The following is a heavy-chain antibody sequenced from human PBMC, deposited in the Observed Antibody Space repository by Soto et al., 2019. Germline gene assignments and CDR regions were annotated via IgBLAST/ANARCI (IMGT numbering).Heavy chain of an antibody. CDR2: IYYSGST. J-gene: IGHJ4*02. D-gene: IGHD6-13*01. Sequence: QLQLQESGPGLVKPSETLSLTCTVSGASISSSSYYWGWIRQPPGKGLEWIGSIYYSGSTYYNPSLKSRVTISVDTSKNQFSLKLSSVTAADTAVYYCARGGCSSWRIDYWGQGTLVTVSS. V-gene: IGHV4-39*01. CDR1: GASISSSSYY. CDR3: ARGGCSSWRIDY.